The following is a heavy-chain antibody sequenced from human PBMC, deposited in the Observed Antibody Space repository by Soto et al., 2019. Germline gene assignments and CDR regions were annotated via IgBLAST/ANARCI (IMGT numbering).Heavy chain of an antibody. CDR1: GGTFSSFA. CDR3: ARDRDHAYDY. Sequence: ASVKVSCKASGGTFSSFAISWVRQAPGQGLEWMGGIIPIFGTTNYAQKLQGRVTITADESTSTAYMEVTTLRSEDTAVYYCARDRDHAYDYWGQGTMVTVSS. V-gene: IGHV1-69*13. D-gene: IGHD3-16*01. J-gene: IGHJ4*02. CDR2: IIPIFGTT.